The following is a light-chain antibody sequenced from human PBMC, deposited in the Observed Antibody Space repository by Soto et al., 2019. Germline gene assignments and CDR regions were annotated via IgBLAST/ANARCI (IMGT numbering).Light chain of an antibody. CDR1: SSNIGNNA. J-gene: IGLJ2*01. CDR3: AAWDDSLNGHVV. CDR2: RND. Sequence: QSVLTQPPSASGTPGQRVTFSCSGSSSNIGNNAVNWYQQLPGTAPKLLIYRNDQRPSGVPDRFSGSKSGTTASLAISGLPSEDEADYFCAAWDDSLNGHVVFGGGTKLTVL. V-gene: IGLV1-44*01.